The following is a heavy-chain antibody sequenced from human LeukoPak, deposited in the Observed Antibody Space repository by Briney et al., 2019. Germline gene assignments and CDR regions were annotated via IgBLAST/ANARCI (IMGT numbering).Heavy chain of an antibody. Sequence: SVKVSCKASGDTFSSYAISWVRQAPGQGLEWMGGINPIFGTANYAQKFQGRVTITADESTSTAYMELSSLRSEDTAVYYCGRGWSSGYPDYWGQGTLVTVSS. V-gene: IGHV1-69*13. CDR2: INPIFGTA. CDR3: GRGWSSGYPDY. CDR1: GDTFSSYA. J-gene: IGHJ4*02. D-gene: IGHD3-22*01.